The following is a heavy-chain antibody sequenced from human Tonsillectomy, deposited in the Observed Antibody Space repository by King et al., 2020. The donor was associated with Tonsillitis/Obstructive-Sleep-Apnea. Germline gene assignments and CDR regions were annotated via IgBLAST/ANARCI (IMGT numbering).Heavy chain of an antibody. CDR1: GGSISSYY. Sequence: QMQLQESGPGLVKPSETLSLTCTVSGGSISSYYWNWIRQPPGKGLEWIGYISYSVSTNYNPSLKSLVTISVDTSKNQFSLKLSSVTAADTAVYYCARSPRGDAFDIWGQGTMVTVSS. CDR3: ARSPRGDAFDI. CDR2: ISYSVST. D-gene: IGHD3-16*01. V-gene: IGHV4-59*01. J-gene: IGHJ3*02.